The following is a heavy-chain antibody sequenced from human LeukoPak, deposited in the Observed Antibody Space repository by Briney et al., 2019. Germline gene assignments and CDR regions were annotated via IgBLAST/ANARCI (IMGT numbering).Heavy chain of an antibody. CDR2: IGTRRNTI. Sequence: GGSLRLSCAASGFSFSDFYMCWIRQAPGMGLEWISYIGTRRNTIYYADSGKGRFTISRDDAKNSLYLKMNSLRDEDTAVYFCAREARGSGRDFDYWGQGILVTVSS. V-gene: IGHV3-11*01. J-gene: IGHJ4*02. CDR3: AREARGSGRDFDY. D-gene: IGHD1-26*01. CDR1: GFSFSDFY.